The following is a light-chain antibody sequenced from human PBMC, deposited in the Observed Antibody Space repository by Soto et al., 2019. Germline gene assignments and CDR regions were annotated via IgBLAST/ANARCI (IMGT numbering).Light chain of an antibody. CDR1: QSVTSSY. CDR3: QQYGSSPIT. V-gene: IGKV3-20*01. Sequence: EMXLTQSPGTMTLSPGERATLSCRASQSVTSSYLAWYQQKPGQAPRLLIYGASSRATGIPDRFSGSGSGTDFSLTISRLEPEDCAVYYCQQYGSSPITFGQGTKVDIK. J-gene: IGKJ1*01. CDR2: GAS.